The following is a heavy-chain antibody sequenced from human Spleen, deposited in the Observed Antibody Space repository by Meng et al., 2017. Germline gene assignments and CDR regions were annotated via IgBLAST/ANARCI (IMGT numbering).Heavy chain of an antibody. V-gene: IGHV4-34*01. CDR1: GGSFSDYY. CDR2: INHSGST. Sequence: SQTLSLTCVVSGGSFSDYYWSWIRQPPGKGLEWIGEINHSGSTNYNPSLESRATISVDTSQNNLSLKLSSVTAADSAVYYCARDSVSYYDSSGYQEWGQGTLVTVSS. J-gene: IGHJ4*02. D-gene: IGHD3-22*01. CDR3: ARDSVSYYDSSGYQE.